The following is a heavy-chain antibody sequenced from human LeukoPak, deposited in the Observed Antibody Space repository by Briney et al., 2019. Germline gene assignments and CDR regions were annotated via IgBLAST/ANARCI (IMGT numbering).Heavy chain of an antibody. CDR1: RDSVSSNSAA. CDR2: TYYRSRWYN. Sequence: SQTLSLTCAISRDSVSSNSAAWNWIRQSPSRGLEWLGRTYYRSRWYNDYAVFVKSRITINPDTSKNQFSLQLNSVTPEDTAVYYCTRGRDILTGPDAFDIWGQGTMVTVSS. D-gene: IGHD3-9*01. V-gene: IGHV6-1*01. CDR3: TRGRDILTGPDAFDI. J-gene: IGHJ3*02.